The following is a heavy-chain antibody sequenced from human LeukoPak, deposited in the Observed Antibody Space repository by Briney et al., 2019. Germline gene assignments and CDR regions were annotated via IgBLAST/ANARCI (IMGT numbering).Heavy chain of an antibody. D-gene: IGHD3-16*01. V-gene: IGHV4-34*01. CDR2: INHSGST. Sequence: SETLSLTCAVYGGSFSGYYWSWIRQPPGKGLEWIGEINHSGSTNYNPSHKSRVTISVDTSKKQFSLKLSSVTAADTAVYYCAAYDCVWESRTHNFDGWGQRTPVSAS. CDR3: AAYDCVWESRTHNFDG. J-gene: IGHJ4*02. CDR1: GGSFSGYY.